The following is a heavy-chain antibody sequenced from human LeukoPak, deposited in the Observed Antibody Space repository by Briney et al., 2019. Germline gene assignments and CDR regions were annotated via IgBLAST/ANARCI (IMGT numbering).Heavy chain of an antibody. J-gene: IGHJ4*02. V-gene: IGHV1-2*02. CDR1: GYTFTGYY. CDR3: ARDGDGSGTDSDY. CDR2: INPNSGGT. D-gene: IGHD3-10*01. Sequence: ASVKVSCKASGYTFTGYYMHWVRQAPGQGLEWMGWINPNSGGTNYAQKFQGRVTMTRDTSISTAYMELSRLRSDDTAVYYCARDGDGSGTDSDYWGQGTPVTVSS.